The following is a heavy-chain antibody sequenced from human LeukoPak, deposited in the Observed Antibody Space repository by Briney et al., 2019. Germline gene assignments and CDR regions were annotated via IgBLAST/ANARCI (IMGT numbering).Heavy chain of an antibody. CDR1: GYTFTSYG. J-gene: IGHJ3*02. CDR3: ARDLPAVWGSYRYPPRWAFDAFDI. D-gene: IGHD3-16*02. Sequence: GASVKVSCKASGYTFTSYGISWVRQAPGQGLEWMGWISAYNGNTNYAQKLQGRVTMTTDTSTSTAYMELRSLRSDDTAVYYCARDLPAVWGSYRYPPRWAFDAFDIWGQGTMVTVSS. V-gene: IGHV1-18*01. CDR2: ISAYNGNT.